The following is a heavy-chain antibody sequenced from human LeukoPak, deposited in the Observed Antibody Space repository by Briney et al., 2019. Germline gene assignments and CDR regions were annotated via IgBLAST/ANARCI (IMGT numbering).Heavy chain of an antibody. V-gene: IGHV3-30*19. CDR1: GFTFSSYG. CDR3: ARDQDYFDY. D-gene: IGHD2-15*01. Sequence: GGSLRLSCAASGFTFSSYGMHWVRQAPGKGLEWVAVISYDGSIEYYADSVKGRFTVSRDNSNNTLYLHMNSLRPEDTAVYFCARDQDYFDYWGQGSLVTVSS. CDR2: ISYDGSIE. J-gene: IGHJ4*02.